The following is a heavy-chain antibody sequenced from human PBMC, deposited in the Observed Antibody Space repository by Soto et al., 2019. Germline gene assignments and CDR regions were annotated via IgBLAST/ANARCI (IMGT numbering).Heavy chain of an antibody. CDR2: ICNSGST. CDR1: GGSIRSYC. J-gene: IGHJ3*02. V-gene: IGHV4-59*08. CDR3: ARTMVKGVSSLRAAFDI. D-gene: IGHD3-10*01. Sequence: SETLSLTCTVSGGSIRSYCWTWIRQPPGEGLEWIGCICNSGSTYYNPSLKSRVTISVDTSKNQFSLKLSSVTAADTAVYYCARTMVKGVSSLRAAFDIWGQGTMVTVSS.